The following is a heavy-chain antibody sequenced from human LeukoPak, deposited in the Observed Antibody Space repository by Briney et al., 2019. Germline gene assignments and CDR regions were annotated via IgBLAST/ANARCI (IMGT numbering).Heavy chain of an antibody. Sequence: SETLSVTCAVYGGSFSGYYWSWIRQPPGNGLEWIGEINHSGSTNYNPSLKSRVTISVDTSKNQFSLKLSSVTAADTAVYYCARGVGIPAYYDFWSGYYHFDYWGQGTLVTVSS. D-gene: IGHD3-3*01. CDR1: GGSFSGYY. CDR3: ARGVGIPAYYDFWSGYYHFDY. V-gene: IGHV4-34*01. J-gene: IGHJ4*02. CDR2: INHSGST.